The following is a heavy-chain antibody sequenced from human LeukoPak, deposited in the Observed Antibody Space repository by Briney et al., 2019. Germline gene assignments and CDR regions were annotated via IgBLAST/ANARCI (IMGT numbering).Heavy chain of an antibody. D-gene: IGHD3-22*01. CDR1: GFTFSSYV. CDR2: ISGSGGST. V-gene: IGHV3-23*01. Sequence: GGSLRLSCAASGFTFSSYVMSWVRQAPGKGLEWVSVISGSGGSTDYADSVKGRFTISRDNSKNTLYLQMDSLRAEDTAVYYCAKYYDSSGWRGVFDYWGQGTLVTVSS. J-gene: IGHJ4*02. CDR3: AKYYDSSGWRGVFDY.